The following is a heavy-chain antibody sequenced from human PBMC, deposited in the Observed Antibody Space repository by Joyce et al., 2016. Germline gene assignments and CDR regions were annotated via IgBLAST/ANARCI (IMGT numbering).Heavy chain of an antibody. CDR2: TRNKANSYTT. V-gene: IGHV3-72*01. Sequence: EVQLVESGGGLVQPGGSLRLSCAASGFTFSDDYMDWVRQAPGKGLEWVGRTRNKANSYTTEYAAAVKGRFTISRDDSKSSLYLQMNSLKTEDTAVYYCAREDLYYYYGMDVWGQGTTVTVSS. CDR1: GFTFSDDY. J-gene: IGHJ6*02. CDR3: AREDLYYYYGMDV.